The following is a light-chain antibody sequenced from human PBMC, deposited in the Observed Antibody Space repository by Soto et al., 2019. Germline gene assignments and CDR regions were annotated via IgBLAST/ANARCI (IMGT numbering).Light chain of an antibody. CDR2: SNN. V-gene: IGLV1-44*01. CDR3: SSWDDILSALVV. CDR1: SSNIGSNT. Sequence: QSVLTQPPSASGTPGQRVTMSCSGSSSNIGSNTVNWYQQLPGTAPKLLIYSNNQRPSGVPDRFSGSKSGTSASLAISWLLSEDEADYYCSSWDDILSALVVFGGGTKLTVL. J-gene: IGLJ2*01.